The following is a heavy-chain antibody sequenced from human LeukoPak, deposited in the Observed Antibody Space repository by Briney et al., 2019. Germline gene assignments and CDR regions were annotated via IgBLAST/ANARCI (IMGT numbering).Heavy chain of an antibody. Sequence: GGSLRLSCAASGFTFSDYAMTWVRQAPGKGLEWVATISGSGVMTYYADSVKGRFTVSGDNSKNTLYLQMSSLTAADTAVYYCAKDRSIGTYYTFDHWGQGTLVIVSS. D-gene: IGHD1-26*01. CDR1: GFTFSDYA. CDR3: AKDRSIGTYYTFDH. V-gene: IGHV3-23*01. CDR2: ISGSGVMT. J-gene: IGHJ4*02.